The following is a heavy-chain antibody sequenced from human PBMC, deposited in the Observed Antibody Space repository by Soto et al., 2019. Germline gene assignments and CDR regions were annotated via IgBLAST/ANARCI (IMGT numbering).Heavy chain of an antibody. J-gene: IGHJ4*02. CDR3: DRSGSSTSCYDY. CDR1: GFTFSDHY. CDR2: IRKQANIYTT. Sequence: GGSLRLSCVGSGFTFSDHYIDWVRQAPGKGLEWVGRIRKQANIYTTHYAASVKGRFTISRDDPKNSLFLQMNSLKTEDTAVYFGDRSGSSTSCYDYWGQGTLVNVS. D-gene: IGHD2-2*01. V-gene: IGHV3-72*01.